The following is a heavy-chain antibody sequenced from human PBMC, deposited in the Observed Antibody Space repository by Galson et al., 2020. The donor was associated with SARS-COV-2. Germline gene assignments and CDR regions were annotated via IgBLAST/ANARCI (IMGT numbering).Heavy chain of an antibody. Sequence: ASVKVSCKASGYTFTGYYMHWVRQAPGQGLEWMGWINPNSGGTNYAQKFQGRVTMTRDTSISIAYMELSRLRSDDTAVYYCGSDGTAMVTNGFDIWGQGTMGTVSS. CDR1: GYTFTGYY. CDR3: GSDGTAMVTNGFDI. V-gene: IGHV1-2*02. CDR2: INPNSGGT. D-gene: IGHD5-18*01. J-gene: IGHJ3*02.